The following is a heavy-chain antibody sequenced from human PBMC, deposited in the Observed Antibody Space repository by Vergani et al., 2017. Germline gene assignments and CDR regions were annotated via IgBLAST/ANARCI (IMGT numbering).Heavy chain of an antibody. CDR3: AKDLVSSTSSLYFDY. J-gene: IGHJ4*02. CDR1: GFSFSSYA. Sequence: EVQLLESGGGLVQPEGSLRLSCAASGFSFSSYAMTWVRQAPGKGLEWVSGISSSGGGTSYVDSVKGRFTISRDNSKNTLFLQMNSLRAEDTAVYYCAKDLVSSTSSLYFDYWGQGTLVTVPS. D-gene: IGHD6-6*01. V-gene: IGHV3-23*01. CDR2: ISSSGGGT.